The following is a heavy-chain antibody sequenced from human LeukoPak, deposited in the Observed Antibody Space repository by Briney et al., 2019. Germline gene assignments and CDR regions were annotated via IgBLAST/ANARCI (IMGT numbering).Heavy chain of an antibody. J-gene: IGHJ4*02. D-gene: IGHD6-13*01. CDR3: ACEWVIAAAGGYFDY. Sequence: TSETLSLTCTVSGGSISSSSYYWGWIRQPPGKGLEWIGRIYTSGSTNYNPSLKSRVTISVDTSKNQFSLKLSSVTAADTAVYYCACEWVIAAAGGYFDYWGQGTLVTVSS. CDR1: GGSISSSSYY. CDR2: IYTSGST. V-gene: IGHV4-61*02.